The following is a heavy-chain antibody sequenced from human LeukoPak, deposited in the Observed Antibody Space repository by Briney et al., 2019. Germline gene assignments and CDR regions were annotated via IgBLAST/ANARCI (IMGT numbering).Heavy chain of an antibody. CDR2: INPNSGGT. Sequence: SVKVSCKASGYTFTGYYMHWVGQAPGQGLEWMGWINPNSGGTNYAQKFQGRVTMTRDTSISTAYMERSRLRSDDTAVYYCASDRLVWGFWSGPQLPPPAERAAYWGQGTLVTVSS. CDR1: GYTFTGYY. J-gene: IGHJ4*02. CDR3: ASDRLVWGFWSGPQLPPPAERAAY. D-gene: IGHD3-3*01. V-gene: IGHV1-2*02.